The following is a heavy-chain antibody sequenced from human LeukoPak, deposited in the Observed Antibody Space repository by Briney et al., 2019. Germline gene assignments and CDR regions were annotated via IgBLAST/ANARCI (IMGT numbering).Heavy chain of an antibody. CDR2: ISASGGST. CDR1: GFTLSSYA. J-gene: IGHJ6*03. D-gene: IGHD3-10*01. CDR3: AKVMKGSERLTMVRGVIIKTAGLYYMDV. Sequence: GGSLRLSCAASGFTLSSYAMSWVRQAPGKGLEWVSSISASGGSTNYADSVKGRFTISRDNSKNTVYLQMNSLRAEDTVVYYCAKVMKGSERLTMVRGVIIKTAGLYYMDVWGKGTTVTVSS. V-gene: IGHV3-23*01.